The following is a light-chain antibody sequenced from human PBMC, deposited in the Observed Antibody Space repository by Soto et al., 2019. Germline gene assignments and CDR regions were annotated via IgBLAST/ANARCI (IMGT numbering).Light chain of an antibody. Sequence: QSVLTQPPSASGTPGQRVAISCSGSSSNIGSNAVNWYQQLPGAAPKLLIYKNNLRPSGVPDRFSGSKSGASASLAISGLQSDDESDYYCATWDDSLKGLVFGGGTKGPS. J-gene: IGLJ2*01. V-gene: IGLV1-44*01. CDR3: ATWDDSLKGLV. CDR2: KNN. CDR1: SSNIGSNA.